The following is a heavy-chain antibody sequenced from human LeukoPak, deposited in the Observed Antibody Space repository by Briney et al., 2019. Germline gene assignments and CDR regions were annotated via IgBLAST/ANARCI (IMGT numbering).Heavy chain of an antibody. J-gene: IGHJ5*02. CDR3: ARESCSGGSCINWFDP. V-gene: IGHV3-74*01. Sequence: GGSLRLSCAASGFTFSSYWMHWVRHVPGKGLVWVSRINSDGITTDYADSVKGRFTICRDNAKNTLYLQMNSLRAEDTAMYYCARESCSGGSCINWFDPWGQGTLVTVSS. CDR2: INSDGITT. CDR1: GFTFSSYW. D-gene: IGHD2-15*01.